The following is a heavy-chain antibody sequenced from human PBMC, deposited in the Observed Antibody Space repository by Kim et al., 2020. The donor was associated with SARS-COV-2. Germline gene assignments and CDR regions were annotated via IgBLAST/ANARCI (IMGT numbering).Heavy chain of an antibody. V-gene: IGHV3-30*07. CDR3: ARSVAMDSDWLPDPPGVDY. D-gene: IGHD3-9*01. Sequence: KARFTISRDNSKNTLYLQMNSLRVEDTAVYYCARSVAMDSDWLPDPPGVDYWGQGTLVTVSS. J-gene: IGHJ4*02.